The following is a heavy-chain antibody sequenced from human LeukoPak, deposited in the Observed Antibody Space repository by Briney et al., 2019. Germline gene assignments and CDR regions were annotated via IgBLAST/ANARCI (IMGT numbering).Heavy chain of an antibody. Sequence: SETLSLTCTVSGGSISSYYWSWIRQPPGKGLEWIGYIYYSGSTNYNPSLKRRVTISVDTSKNQFSLKLSSVTAADTAVYYCARVMGGYYDSSGYSQYFDYWGQGTLVTVSS. CDR2: IYYSGST. J-gene: IGHJ4*02. D-gene: IGHD3-22*01. V-gene: IGHV4-59*01. CDR1: GGSISSYY. CDR3: ARVMGGYYDSSGYSQYFDY.